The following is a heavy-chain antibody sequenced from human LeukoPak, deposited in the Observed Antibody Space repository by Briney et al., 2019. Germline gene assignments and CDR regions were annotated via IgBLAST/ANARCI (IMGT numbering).Heavy chain of an antibody. CDR2: ISGSGGST. CDR1: GFTFSSYA. J-gene: IGHJ4*02. D-gene: IGHD3-3*01. V-gene: IGHV3-23*01. CDR3: AKDRYEVVIIYYFDY. Sequence: PGGSLRLSCAASGFTFSSYAMSWVRQAPGKGLEWVSAISGSGGSTYYADSVKGRFTISRDNSKNTLYLQMNSLRAEDTAVYYCAKDRYEVVIIYYFDYWGQGTLVTVSS.